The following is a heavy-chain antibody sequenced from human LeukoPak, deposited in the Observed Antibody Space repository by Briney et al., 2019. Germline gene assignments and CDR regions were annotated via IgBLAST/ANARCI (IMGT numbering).Heavy chain of an antibody. Sequence: ASVKVSCKASGYTFTGYYMHWVRQAPGQGLEWMGWINPNSGGTNYAQKFQGRVTMTRDTSISTAYMELSRLRSGDPAVYYCARERGYCSSTSCDAFDIWGQGTMVTVSS. CDR3: ARERGYCSSTSCDAFDI. D-gene: IGHD2-2*03. V-gene: IGHV1-2*02. J-gene: IGHJ3*02. CDR2: INPNSGGT. CDR1: GYTFTGYY.